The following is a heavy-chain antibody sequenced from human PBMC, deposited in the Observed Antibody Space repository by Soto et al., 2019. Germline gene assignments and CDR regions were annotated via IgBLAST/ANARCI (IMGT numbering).Heavy chain of an antibody. D-gene: IGHD6-6*01. CDR3: ARGLAARPSWFDP. V-gene: IGHV3-48*02. J-gene: IGHJ5*02. CDR1: GFTFSSYS. Sequence: PGGSLRLSCAASGFTFSSYSMNWVRQAPGKGLEWVSYISSSSGTIYYADSVKGRFTISRDNAKNSLYLQMNSLSDEDTAVYFCARGLAARPSWFDPWGQGTLVTVSS. CDR2: ISSSSGTI.